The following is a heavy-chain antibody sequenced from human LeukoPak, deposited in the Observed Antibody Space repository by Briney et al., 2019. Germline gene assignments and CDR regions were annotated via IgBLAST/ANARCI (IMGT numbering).Heavy chain of an antibody. D-gene: IGHD5-12*01. CDR2: INHSGST. V-gene: IGHV4-34*01. J-gene: IGHJ4*02. CDR1: GGSFSGYY. Sequence: PSETLSLTCAVYGGSFSGYYWSWIRQPPGKGLEWIGEINHSGSTNYNPSLKSRVTISVDTSKNQFSLKLSSVTAADTAVYYCARDPDGVATDYWGQGTLVTVSS. CDR3: ARDPDGVATDY.